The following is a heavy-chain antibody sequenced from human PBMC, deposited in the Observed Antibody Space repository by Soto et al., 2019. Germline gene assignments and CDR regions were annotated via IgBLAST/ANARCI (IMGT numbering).Heavy chain of an antibody. V-gene: IGHV1-18*01. CDR1: GYTFTSYC. CDR3: ARDSSSWYFAAFDI. D-gene: IGHD6-13*01. J-gene: IGHJ3*02. CDR2: ISAYNGNT. Sequence: GASVKVSCKASGYTFTSYCISWVRQAPGQGLEWMGWISAYNGNTNYAQKLQGRVTMTTDTSTSTGYMELRSLRSDDTAVYYCARDSSSWYFAAFDIWGQGTMVTVSS.